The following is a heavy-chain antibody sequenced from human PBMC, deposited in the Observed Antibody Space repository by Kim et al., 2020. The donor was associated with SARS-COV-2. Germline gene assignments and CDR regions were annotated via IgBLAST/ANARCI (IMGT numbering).Heavy chain of an antibody. CDR3: ARDPAYYYDSSGQDS. Sequence: AQKFQGRVTMTRDTSISTAYMELSRLRSDDTAVYYCARDPAYYYDSSGQDSWGQGTLVTVSS. J-gene: IGHJ4*02. V-gene: IGHV1-2*02. D-gene: IGHD3-22*01.